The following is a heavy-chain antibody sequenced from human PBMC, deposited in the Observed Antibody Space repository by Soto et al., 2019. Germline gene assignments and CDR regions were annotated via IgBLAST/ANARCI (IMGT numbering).Heavy chain of an antibody. CDR3: ARVGLIAVAGNFDY. D-gene: IGHD6-19*01. CDR1: GYTFTSYG. Sequence: ASVKVSCKASGYTFTSYGISWVRQAPGQGLEWMGWISAGNGNIKYSQKFQGRVTMTTDTSTSTAYMELRSLRSDDTAVYYCARVGLIAVAGNFDYWGQGTLVTVSS. V-gene: IGHV1-18*01. CDR2: ISAGNGNI. J-gene: IGHJ4*02.